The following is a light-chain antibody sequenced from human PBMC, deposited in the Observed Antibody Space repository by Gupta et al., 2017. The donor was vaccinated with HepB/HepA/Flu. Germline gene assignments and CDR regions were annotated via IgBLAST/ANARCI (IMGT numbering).Light chain of an antibody. J-gene: IGKJ3*01. CDR3: QLLYYVPFT. CDR1: QDIRNY. Sequence: DIQMTQSPSSLSASIGDRVTITCQASQDIRNYLNWYQQKPGKAPKLLIYDASNLETGVPSRFSGSGSGTQFTFTISSLQPEDFATYYCQLLYYVPFTFGHGTKVDFK. V-gene: IGKV1-33*01. CDR2: DAS.